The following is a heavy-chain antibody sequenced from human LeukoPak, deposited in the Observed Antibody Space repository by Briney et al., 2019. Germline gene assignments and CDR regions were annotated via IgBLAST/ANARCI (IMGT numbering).Heavy chain of an antibody. CDR2: INWNGGST. CDR3: AREVPGAMNAFDI. V-gene: IGHV3-20*04. J-gene: IGHJ3*02. D-gene: IGHD2-2*01. CDR1: GFTFSSYS. Sequence: GGSLRLSCAASGFTFSSYSMNWVRQAPGKGLEWVSGINWNGGSTGYADSVKGRFTISRDNAKNSLYLQMDSLRAEDTALYYCAREVPGAMNAFDIWGQGTMVTVSS.